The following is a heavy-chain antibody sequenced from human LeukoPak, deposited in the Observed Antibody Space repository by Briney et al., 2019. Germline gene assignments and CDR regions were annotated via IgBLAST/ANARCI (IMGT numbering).Heavy chain of an antibody. Sequence: GGSLRLSCAASGFTLSSYSMNWVRQAPGKGLEWVSSISSSSSYIYYADSVKGRFTISRDNAKNSLYLQMNSLRAEDTAVYYCARYYDFWSGYGFDYWGQGTLVTVSS. J-gene: IGHJ4*02. CDR3: ARYYDFWSGYGFDY. D-gene: IGHD3-3*01. CDR1: GFTLSSYS. V-gene: IGHV3-21*01. CDR2: ISSSSSYI.